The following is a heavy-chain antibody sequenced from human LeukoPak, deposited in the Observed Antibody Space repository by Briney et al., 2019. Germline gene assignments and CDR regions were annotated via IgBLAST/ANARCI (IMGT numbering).Heavy chain of an antibody. D-gene: IGHD6-13*01. V-gene: IGHV1-18*01. CDR2: ISAYNGNT. Sequence: VASVKVSCKASGYTFTSYGISWVRQAPGQGLEWMGWISAYNGNTNYAQKLQGRVTMTTDTSTSTAYMELRSLRFDDTAVYYCARDQSVRLLQTSSTYFKHVFAIWGQGSMVTVSS. J-gene: IGHJ3*02. CDR3: ARDQSVRLLQTSSTYFKHVFAI. CDR1: GYTFTSYG.